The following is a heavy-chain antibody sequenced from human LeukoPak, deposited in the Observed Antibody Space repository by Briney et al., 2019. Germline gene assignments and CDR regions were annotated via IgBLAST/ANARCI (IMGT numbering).Heavy chain of an antibody. Sequence: SETLSLTCTVSGYSISSGYYWGWIRQPPGKGLEWIGSIYHSGSTYYNPSLKSRVTISVGTSKNQFSLKLSSVTAADTAVYYCARFLDSSGYYSDAFDTWGQGTMVTVSS. CDR3: ARFLDSSGYYSDAFDT. V-gene: IGHV4-38-2*02. CDR2: IYHSGST. D-gene: IGHD3-22*01. CDR1: GYSISSGYY. J-gene: IGHJ3*02.